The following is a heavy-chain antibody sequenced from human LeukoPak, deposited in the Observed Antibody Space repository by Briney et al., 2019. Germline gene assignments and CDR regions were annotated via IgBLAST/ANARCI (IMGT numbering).Heavy chain of an antibody. Sequence: GGSLRLSCAASGFTFSSYAMSWVRQAPGKGLEWVSAISGSGGSTYYADSVKGRFTISRDNSKNTLYLQMNSLRAEDTAVYYCAKDRALAAIYYYGMDVWGQGTTVTVSS. D-gene: IGHD2-15*01. V-gene: IGHV3-23*01. CDR3: AKDRALAAIYYYGMDV. J-gene: IGHJ6*02. CDR1: GFTFSSYA. CDR2: ISGSGGST.